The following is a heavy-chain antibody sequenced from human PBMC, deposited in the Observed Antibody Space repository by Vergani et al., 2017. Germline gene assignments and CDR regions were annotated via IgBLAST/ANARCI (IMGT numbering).Heavy chain of an antibody. Sequence: QVQLQESGPGLVKPSQTLSLTCPVSGGPISSGDYYWSWIRQPPGQGLEWIGYIYYSGSTYYNPSLKSRVTISVDTSKNQFSLKLSSVTAADTAVYYCARDRGSGCYYDFDYWGQGTLVTVSS. CDR3: ARDRGSGCYYDFDY. D-gene: IGHD1-26*01. V-gene: IGHV4-30-4*08. CDR1: GGPISSGDYY. CDR2: IYYSGST. J-gene: IGHJ4*02.